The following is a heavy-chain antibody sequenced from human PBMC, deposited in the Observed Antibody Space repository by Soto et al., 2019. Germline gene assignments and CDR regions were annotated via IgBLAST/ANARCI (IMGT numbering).Heavy chain of an antibody. CDR3: ARGRTSSPTPFDY. J-gene: IGHJ4*02. CDR1: GGSISSGGYY. V-gene: IGHV4-31*03. CDR2: IYYSVST. D-gene: IGHD2-2*01. Sequence: QVQLQESGPGLVKPSQTLSLTCTVSGGSISSGGYYWSWIRQHPGKGLEWIGYIYYSVSTSYNPSLKSRVTISVDTSKNQFSLKLSSVTAADTAVYYCARGRTSSPTPFDYWGQGTLVTVSS.